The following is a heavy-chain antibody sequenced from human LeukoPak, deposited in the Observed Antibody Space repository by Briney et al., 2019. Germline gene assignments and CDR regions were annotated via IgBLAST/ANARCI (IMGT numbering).Heavy chain of an antibody. Sequence: PGGTLRLSCAASGFTFSSYAMHWVRQAPGKGLEWVAVISYDGSNKYYADSVKGRFTISRDNSKNTLYLQMNSLRAEDTAVYYCARDHGAFDIWGQGTMVTVSS. J-gene: IGHJ3*02. V-gene: IGHV3-30-3*01. CDR2: ISYDGSNK. CDR1: GFTFSSYA. CDR3: ARDHGAFDI.